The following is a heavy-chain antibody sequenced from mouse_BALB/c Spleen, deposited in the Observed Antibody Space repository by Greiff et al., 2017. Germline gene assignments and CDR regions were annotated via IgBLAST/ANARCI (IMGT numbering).Heavy chain of an antibody. CDR3: ARDRHYGNYFVDY. Sequence: QVQLKQSGPGLVAPSQSLSITCTVSGFSLTSYGVHWVRQPPGKGLEWLGVIWAGGSTNYNSALMSRLSISKDNSKSQVFLKMNSLQTDDTAMYYCARDRHYGNYFVDYWGQGTTLTVSS. CDR2: IWAGGST. V-gene: IGHV2-9*02. D-gene: IGHD2-1*01. J-gene: IGHJ2*01. CDR1: GFSLTSYG.